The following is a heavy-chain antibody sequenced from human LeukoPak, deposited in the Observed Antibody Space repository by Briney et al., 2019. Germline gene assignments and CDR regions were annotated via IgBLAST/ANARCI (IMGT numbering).Heavy chain of an antibody. V-gene: IGHV3-53*01. CDR2: IYSGGTT. CDR3: ARPLTSGGAFDI. CDR1: GFTVSTKY. Sequence: GGSVRLSCAAYGFTVSTKYMSWGRQAPGKGMEWDSVIYSGGTTYYADSVKGRFTISRDNSKSTLYLQMNSLRAEDTAVYYCARPLTSGGAFDIWGQGTMVTVSS. J-gene: IGHJ3*02. D-gene: IGHD1-26*01.